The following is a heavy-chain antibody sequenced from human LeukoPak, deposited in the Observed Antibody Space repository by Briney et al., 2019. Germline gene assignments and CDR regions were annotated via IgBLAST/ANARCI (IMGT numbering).Heavy chain of an antibody. D-gene: IGHD3-10*01. V-gene: IGHV3-23*01. Sequence: GRSPRLSCAASGFTFSSYAMSWVRQAPGKGLEWVSGSSGSGGSTYYAVSVKGRFTISRDNSNNTLYLQMNSLRADDTAVYYCARDRSYCGSGGHVYYYGMDVLGQGTTVIVSS. J-gene: IGHJ6*02. CDR1: GFTFSSYA. CDR2: SSGSGGST. CDR3: ARDRSYCGSGGHVYYYGMDV.